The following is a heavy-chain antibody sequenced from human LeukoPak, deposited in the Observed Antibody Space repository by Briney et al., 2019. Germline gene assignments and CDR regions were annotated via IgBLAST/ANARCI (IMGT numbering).Heavy chain of an antibody. D-gene: IGHD3-10*01. CDR3: AKGTTLPWFGGN. CDR1: GFTFSSYA. CDR2: ISGSGGST. J-gene: IGHJ4*02. V-gene: IGHV3-23*01. Sequence: GGSLRLSCAASGFTFSSYAMSWVRQAPGKGPEWVSAISGSGGSTDYADSVKGRFTISRDNSKNTMYLQMNSLRAEDTAVYYCAKGTTLPWFGGNWGQGTLVTVSS.